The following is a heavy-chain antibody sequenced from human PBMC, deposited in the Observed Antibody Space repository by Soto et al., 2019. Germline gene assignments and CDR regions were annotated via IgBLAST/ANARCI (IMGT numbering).Heavy chain of an antibody. CDR1: GGTFYTYS. CDR2: ITPMIGTT. V-gene: IGHV1-69*01. J-gene: IGHJ4*02. CDR3: ARDVSVITSVFGF. Sequence: QVHLVQSGAEGKRPGSSVRVSCRAYGGTFYTYSFTWVRHAPVQGIEWMGGITPMIGTTKYAQKFHGRVTFSGDESASTAYMELSNLRSDDTAVYYCARDVSVITSVFGFWGQGTLITVSS. D-gene: IGHD3-3*01.